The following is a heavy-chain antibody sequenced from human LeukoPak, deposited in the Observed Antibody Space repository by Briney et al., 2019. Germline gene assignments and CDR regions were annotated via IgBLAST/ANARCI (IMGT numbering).Heavy chain of an antibody. CDR1: GASITSFY. Sequence: SETLSLTSTVSGASITSFYWTWIRQPPGKGLEWIGEIHYSGTTNYNPSLRSRVTISVDTSKNQFSLKMISLTAADTAVYYCAKFYDRSGPHFDYWGQGTLVTVSS. V-gene: IGHV4-59*01. D-gene: IGHD3-22*01. CDR3: AKFYDRSGPHFDY. CDR2: IHYSGTT. J-gene: IGHJ4*02.